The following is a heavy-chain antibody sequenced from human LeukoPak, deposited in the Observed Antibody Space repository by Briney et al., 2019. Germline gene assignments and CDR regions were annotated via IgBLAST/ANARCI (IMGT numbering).Heavy chain of an antibody. D-gene: IGHD3-16*01. Sequence: GSLRLSCAASGFTVSSNHMTWVRQAPGKGLEWISVIYSGGSTYYADSVKGRFTISRDNSKNTLYLQMNSLRAEDTAVYYCASTLGFYGPYALDYWGQGTLVSVSS. CDR3: ASTLGFYGPYALDY. J-gene: IGHJ4*02. V-gene: IGHV3-53*01. CDR2: IYSGGST. CDR1: GFTVSSNH.